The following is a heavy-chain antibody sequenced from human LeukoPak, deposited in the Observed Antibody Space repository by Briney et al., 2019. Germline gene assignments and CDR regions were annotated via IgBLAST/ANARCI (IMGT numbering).Heavy chain of an antibody. D-gene: IGHD3-16*02. CDR3: ARDSDYDYVWGSYRFFVGGAFDI. CDR1: GGSISSYY. V-gene: IGHV4-59*01. CDR2: IYYSGRT. Sequence: SETLSLTCTVSGGSISSYYWRWIRQPPGKGLVWIMYIYYSGRTNYNPSLKSRVTISVDTSKNQFSLQLSSVTAADTAVYYCARDSDYDYVWGSYRFFVGGAFDIWGQGTMVTVSS. J-gene: IGHJ3*02.